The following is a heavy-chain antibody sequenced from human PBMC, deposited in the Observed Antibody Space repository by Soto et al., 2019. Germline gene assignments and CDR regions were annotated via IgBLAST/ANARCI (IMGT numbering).Heavy chain of an antibody. CDR2: IYYSGST. CDR1: GGSISSGDYY. Sequence: PSETLSLTCTVSGGSISSGDYYWSWIRQPPGKDLQWIGFIYYSGSTDYSPSLKSRVTISLDMSKNHVSLILKSVNIADSAIYYCARGHFDSRGYSNALDYWGQGIQVTVSS. J-gene: IGHJ4*02. CDR3: ARGHFDSRGYSNALDY. D-gene: IGHD3-22*01. V-gene: IGHV4-61*03.